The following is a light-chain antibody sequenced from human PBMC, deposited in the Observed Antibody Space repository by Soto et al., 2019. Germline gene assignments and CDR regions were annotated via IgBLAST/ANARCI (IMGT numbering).Light chain of an antibody. V-gene: IGLV1-44*01. J-gene: IGLJ1*01. CDR1: SSNIGSNT. CDR3: AAWDDSLNGLV. Sequence: QSVLTQPPSASGTPGQRVTISCSRSSSNIGSNTVNWYRQLPGTAPKLLIYNNNQRPSGVPDRFSGSKSGTSASLAISGLQSEDEADYYCAAWDDSLNGLVFGTGTKVTVL. CDR2: NNN.